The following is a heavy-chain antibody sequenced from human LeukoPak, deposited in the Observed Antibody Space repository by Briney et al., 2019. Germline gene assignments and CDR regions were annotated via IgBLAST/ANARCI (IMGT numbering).Heavy chain of an antibody. V-gene: IGHV4-39*07. CDR1: GGSISSSSYY. D-gene: IGHD4-17*01. CDR3: ARDTMTTVDY. J-gene: IGHJ4*02. CDR2: IYYSGST. Sequence: SETLSLTCTVSGGSISSSSYYWGWIRQPPGKGLERIGSIYYSGSTYYNPSLKSRVTISVDTSKNQFSLKLSSVTAADTAVYYCARDTMTTVDYWGQGTLVTVSS.